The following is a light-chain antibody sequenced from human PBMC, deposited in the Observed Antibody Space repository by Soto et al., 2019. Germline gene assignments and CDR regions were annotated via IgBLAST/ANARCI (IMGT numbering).Light chain of an antibody. Sequence: QSALTQPASVSGSPGQSITISCTGTSSDVGGYNYVSWYQHHPGKAPKLIISGVSNRPSGVSNRFSGSKSDNTASLTISGLQADDEADYYRITYTATRHYVFGPGTKVTVL. J-gene: IGLJ1*01. V-gene: IGLV2-14*01. CDR3: ITYTATRHYV. CDR2: GVS. CDR1: SSDVGGYNY.